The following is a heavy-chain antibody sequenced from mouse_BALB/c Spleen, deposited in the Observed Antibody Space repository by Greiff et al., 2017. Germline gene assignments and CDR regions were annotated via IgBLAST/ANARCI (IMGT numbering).Heavy chain of an antibody. CDR2: IDPANGNT. J-gene: IGHJ1*01. Sequence: EVKLMESGAELVKPGASVKLSCTASGFNIKDTYMHWVKQRPEQGLEWIGRIDPANGNTKYDPKFQGKATITADTSSNTAYLQLSSLTSEDTAVYYCAIYYYGSSWDWYFDVWGAGTTVTVSS. V-gene: IGHV14-3*02. CDR1: GFNIKDTY. D-gene: IGHD1-1*01. CDR3: AIYYYGSSWDWYFDV.